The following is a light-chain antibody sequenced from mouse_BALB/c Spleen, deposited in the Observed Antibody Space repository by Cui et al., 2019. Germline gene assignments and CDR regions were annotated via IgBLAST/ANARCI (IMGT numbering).Light chain of an antibody. J-gene: IGKJ1*01. CDR2: WAS. CDR1: KSVLYRSYQHNY. V-gene: IGKV8-27*01. Sequence: NIMLTQSTSSLAVSAGEQVTMSCMSSKSVLYRSYQHNYLAWYQQKPGQSPKLLIYWASTRESGVPDRFTGSGSGTDFTLTISSVQAEDLAVYYCQQYLSSWTFGGGTKLEIK. CDR3: QQYLSSWT.